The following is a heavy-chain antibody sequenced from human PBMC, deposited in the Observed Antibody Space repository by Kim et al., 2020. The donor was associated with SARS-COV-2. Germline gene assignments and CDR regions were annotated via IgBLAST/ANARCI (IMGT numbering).Heavy chain of an antibody. CDR2: ISAYNGNT. CDR1: GYTFTSYG. Sequence: ASVKVSCKASGYTFTSYGISWVRQAPGQGLEWMGWISAYNGNTNYAQKLQGRVTMTTDTSTSTAYMELRSLRSDDTAVYYCARDLESSGWYGADYYGMDVWGQGTTVTVSS. CDR3: ARDLESSGWYGADYYGMDV. D-gene: IGHD6-19*01. V-gene: IGHV1-18*04. J-gene: IGHJ6*02.